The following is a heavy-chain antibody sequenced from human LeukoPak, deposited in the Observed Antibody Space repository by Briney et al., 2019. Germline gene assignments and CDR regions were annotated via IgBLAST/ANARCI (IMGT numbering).Heavy chain of an antibody. V-gene: IGHV1-69*13. CDR1: GGTFSSHA. Sequence: GASMKVSCKASGGTFSSHAISWVRQAPGQGLEWMGGIIPIFGTAKYAQKFQDRVTITADESTSTAYMELSSLRSEDTAVYYCARDSSEFRSLIPHWGQGTLVTVSS. J-gene: IGHJ1*01. CDR2: IIPIFGTA. CDR3: ARDSSEFRSLIPH. D-gene: IGHD2-21*01.